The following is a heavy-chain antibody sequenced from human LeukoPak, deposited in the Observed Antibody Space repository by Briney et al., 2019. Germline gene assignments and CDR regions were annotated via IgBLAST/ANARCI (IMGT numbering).Heavy chain of an antibody. Sequence: GGSLRLSCAASGFTFSSYWMSWVRQAPGKGLEWVANIKQDGSENYYVDSVKGRFTISRDNAKNSLYLQMNSLRAEDTAVYYCARDVGNGAFDIWGQGTMVTVSS. CDR2: IKQDGSEN. CDR1: GFTFSSYW. D-gene: IGHD7-27*01. V-gene: IGHV3-7*01. CDR3: ARDVGNGAFDI. J-gene: IGHJ3*02.